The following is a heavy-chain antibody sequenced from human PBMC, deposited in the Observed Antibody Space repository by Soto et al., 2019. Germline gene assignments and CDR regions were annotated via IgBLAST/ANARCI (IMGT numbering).Heavy chain of an antibody. J-gene: IGHJ4*02. D-gene: IGHD3-10*01. V-gene: IGHV3-23*01. CDR3: AKIPTGSGSSKFDY. Sequence: GGSLRLSCAASGFTFRTYAMNWVRQAPGKGLEWISAISGSGSFTHCADSVRGRFTISRDNSQNQLYLQMNNLRGDDTAMYYCAKIPTGSGSSKFDYWGQGIQVTVSS. CDR2: ISGSGSFT. CDR1: GFTFRTYA.